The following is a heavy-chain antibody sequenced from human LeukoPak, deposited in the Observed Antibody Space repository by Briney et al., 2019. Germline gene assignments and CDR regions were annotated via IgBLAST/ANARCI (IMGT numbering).Heavy chain of an antibody. Sequence: SETLSLTCTVSGGSISSYYWSWIRQPPGKGLEWIGYIYYSGSTSYNPSLKSRVTISVDTSKNQFSLKLSSVTAADTAVYYCARGVVGATSLSWGQGTLVTVSS. CDR3: ARGVVGATSLS. J-gene: IGHJ5*02. CDR2: IYYSGST. CDR1: GGSISSYY. V-gene: IGHV4-59*01. D-gene: IGHD1-26*01.